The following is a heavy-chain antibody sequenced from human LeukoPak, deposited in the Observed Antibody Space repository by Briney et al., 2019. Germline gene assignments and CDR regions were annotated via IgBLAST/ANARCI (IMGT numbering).Heavy chain of an antibody. J-gene: IGHJ4*02. V-gene: IGHV3-48*03. CDR3: ASVRGGWFPVFDY. D-gene: IGHD6-19*01. CDR2: ISSSGSTI. CDR1: GFTFSSYE. Sequence: GGSLRLSCAASGFTFSSYEMNWVRQAPGKGLEWVSYISSSGSTIYYADSVKGRFTISRDNAKNSLYLQMNSLRAEDTAVYYCASVRGGWFPVFDYWGQGTLVTVSS.